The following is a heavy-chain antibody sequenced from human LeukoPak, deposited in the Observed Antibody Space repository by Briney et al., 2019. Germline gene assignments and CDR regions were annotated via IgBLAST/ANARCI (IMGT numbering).Heavy chain of an antibody. D-gene: IGHD6-19*01. CDR2: FDPEDGET. J-gene: IGHJ4*02. CDR3: ATSCRACGSGWYYFDY. CDR1: GYTLTELS. Sequence: ASVKVSCKVSGYTLTELSMHWVRQAPGKGLEWMGGFDPEDGETIYAQKFQGRVTMTEDTSTDTAYMELSSLRSEDTAVYYCATSCRACGSGWYYFDYWGQGTLVTVSS. V-gene: IGHV1-24*01.